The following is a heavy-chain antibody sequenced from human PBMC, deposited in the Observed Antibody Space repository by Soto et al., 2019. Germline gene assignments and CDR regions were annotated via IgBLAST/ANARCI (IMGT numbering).Heavy chain of an antibody. D-gene: IGHD5-12*01. CDR2: ISYDGSNK. V-gene: IGHV3-30*03. CDR3: ARDGLPQTPYYYYYGMDV. J-gene: IGHJ6*02. CDR1: GFTFSSYG. Sequence: PGGSLRLSCAASGFTFSSYGMHWVRQAPGKGLEWVAVISYDGSNKYYADSVKGRFTISRDNSKNTLYLQMNSLRAEDTAVYYCARDGLPQTPYYYYYGMDVWGQGTTVTVSS.